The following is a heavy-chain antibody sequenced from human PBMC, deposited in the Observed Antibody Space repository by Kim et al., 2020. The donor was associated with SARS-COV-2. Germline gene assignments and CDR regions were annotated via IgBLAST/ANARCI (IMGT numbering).Heavy chain of an antibody. CDR2: DK. Sequence: DKYYSTSLKTRLTISKDTSKNQVVLTMTNMDPVDTATYYCAREDGRAFDYWGQGTLVTVSS. V-gene: IGHV2-70*01. CDR3: AREDGRAFDY. J-gene: IGHJ4*02.